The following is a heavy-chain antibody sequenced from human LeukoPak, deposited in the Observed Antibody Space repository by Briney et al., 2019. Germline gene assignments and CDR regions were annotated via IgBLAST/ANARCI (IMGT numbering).Heavy chain of an antibody. CDR3: AREGDYGDYSKSFCYMDV. CDR2: IYTSENT. D-gene: IGHD4-17*01. Sequence: PSETLSLTCTVSGGYIGSYYWSWIRQPAGKGLEWIGRIYTSENTDYNPSLKSRVTMSVDMSTSQFSLRLTSVTAADTAVYYCAREGDYGDYSKSFCYMDVWGKGTTVTVPS. J-gene: IGHJ6*03. CDR1: GGYIGSYY. V-gene: IGHV4-4*07.